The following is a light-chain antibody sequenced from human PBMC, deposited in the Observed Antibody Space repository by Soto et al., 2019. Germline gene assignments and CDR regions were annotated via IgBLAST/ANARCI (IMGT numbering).Light chain of an antibody. CDR1: SSDVGGYNY. CDR3: SSYTSSSTYV. V-gene: IGLV2-14*01. J-gene: IGLJ1*01. Sequence: QSALTQPASVSVSPGQSITISCTGTSSDVGGYNYVSWYQQHPGKAPKLMIYDVSNRPSGVSNRFSGCKSGNTASLTISGLQAEDEADYYCSSYTSSSTYVFGTGTKVTVL. CDR2: DVS.